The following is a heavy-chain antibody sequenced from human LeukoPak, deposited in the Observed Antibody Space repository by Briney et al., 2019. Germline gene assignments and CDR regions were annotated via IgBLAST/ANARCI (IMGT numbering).Heavy chain of an antibody. J-gene: IGHJ4*02. D-gene: IGHD5-18*01. V-gene: IGHV1-2*02. CDR3: ARVVTPLYYFDY. CDR2: INPNSGGT. CDR1: GYTFTGYY. Sequence: WASVKVSCKASGYTFTGYYMHWVRQAPGQGLEWMGWINPNSGGTNYAQKFQGRVTMTRDTSTSTAYMELRSLRSDDTAVYYCARVVTPLYYFDYWGQGTLVTVSS.